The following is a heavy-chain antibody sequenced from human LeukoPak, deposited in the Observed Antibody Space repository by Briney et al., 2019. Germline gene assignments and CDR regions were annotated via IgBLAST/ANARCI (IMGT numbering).Heavy chain of an antibody. CDR1: GFTFSSYG. V-gene: IGHV3-33*06. Sequence: GSLRPSCAASGFTFSSYGMHWVRQAPGKGLEWVAVIWYDGSNKYYADSVKGRFTISRDNSKNTLYLQMNSLRAEDTAVYYCAKTQVLGTYYFDYWGQGTLVTVSS. CDR3: AKTQVLGTYYFDY. CDR2: IWYDGSNK. D-gene: IGHD7-27*01. J-gene: IGHJ4*02.